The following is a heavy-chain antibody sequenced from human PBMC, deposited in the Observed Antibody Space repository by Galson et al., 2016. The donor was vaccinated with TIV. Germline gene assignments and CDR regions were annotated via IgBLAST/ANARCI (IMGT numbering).Heavy chain of an antibody. D-gene: IGHD5-18*01. Sequence: SVKVSCKASGYTFSTYAKHWVRQAPGQRLEWMGWINTDNGDAEFSQKSQGRVTITRDTSASTAYMELSSLTSEDTAVYFCARGGYNYGPRRLVVDYWGQGTLVTVSS. V-gene: IGHV1-3*04. CDR2: INTDNGDA. J-gene: IGHJ4*02. CDR3: ARGGYNYGPRRLVVDY. CDR1: GYTFSTYA.